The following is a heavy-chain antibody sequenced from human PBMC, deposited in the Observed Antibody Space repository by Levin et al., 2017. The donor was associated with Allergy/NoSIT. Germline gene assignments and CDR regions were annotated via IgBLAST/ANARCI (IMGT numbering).Heavy chain of an antibody. CDR2: IIPIFGTA. J-gene: IGHJ4*02. Sequence: SVKVSCKASGGTFSSYAISWVRQAPGQGLEWMGGIIPIFGTANYAQKFQGRVTITADKSTSTAYMELSSLRSEDTAVYYCARGSLDIRLWLLADYWGQGTLVTVSS. CDR3: ARGSLDIRLWLLADY. V-gene: IGHV1-69*06. CDR1: GGTFSSYA. D-gene: IGHD5-18*01.